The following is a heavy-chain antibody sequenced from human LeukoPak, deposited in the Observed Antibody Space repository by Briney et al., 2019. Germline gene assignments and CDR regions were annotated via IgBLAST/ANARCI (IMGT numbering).Heavy chain of an antibody. CDR3: ARLQNPYSSGWYAYYFDY. J-gene: IGHJ4*02. Sequence: PSETLSLTCTVSGGSISSSSYYWGWIRQPPGKGLEWIGSIYYSGSTYYNPSLKSRVTISVDTSKNQFSLKLSSVTAADTAVYYCARLQNPYSSGWYAYYFDYWGQGTLVTVPS. V-gene: IGHV4-39*01. D-gene: IGHD6-19*01. CDR2: IYYSGST. CDR1: GGSISSSSYY.